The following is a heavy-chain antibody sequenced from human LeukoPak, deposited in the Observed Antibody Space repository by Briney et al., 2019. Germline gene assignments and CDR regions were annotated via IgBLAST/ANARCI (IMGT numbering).Heavy chain of an antibody. CDR1: GFTFSSYS. V-gene: IGHV3-48*01. Sequence: GGSLRLYCAASGFTFSSYSMNWVRQAPGKGLEWVSYISSSSSTIYYADSVKGRFTISRDNAKNSLYLQMNSLRAEDTAVYYCARGVGATFHDAFDIWGQGTMVSVSS. J-gene: IGHJ3*02. CDR3: ARGVGATFHDAFDI. CDR2: ISSSSSTI. D-gene: IGHD1-26*01.